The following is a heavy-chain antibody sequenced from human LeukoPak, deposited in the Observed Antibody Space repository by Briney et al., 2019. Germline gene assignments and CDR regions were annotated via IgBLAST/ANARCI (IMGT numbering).Heavy chain of an antibody. V-gene: IGHV1-18*01. CDR2: ISAYNGNT. CDR3: ARDLYYDYVWGSYRYPPDAFDI. Sequence: ASVKVSCKASGYTFTSYGISWVRQAPGQGLDWMGWISAYNGNTNYAQKLQGRVTMTTDTSTSTAYMELRSLRSDDTAVYYCARDLYYDYVWGSYRYPPDAFDIWGQGTMVTVSS. CDR1: GYTFTSYG. D-gene: IGHD3-16*02. J-gene: IGHJ3*02.